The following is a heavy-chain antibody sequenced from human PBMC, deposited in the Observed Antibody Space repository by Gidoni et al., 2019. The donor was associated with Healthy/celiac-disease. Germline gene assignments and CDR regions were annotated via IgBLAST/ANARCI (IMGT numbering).Heavy chain of an antibody. CDR1: GGTFSSYA. Sequence: QVQLVQSGAEVKKPVSSVQVSCKASGGTFSSYAISWVRQAPGQGLEWMGGIIPIFGTANYEKKFQGRVTITADESTSTAYMELSSLRSEETAVYYCARALVRGVFDDWGQGTLVTVSS. CDR2: IIPIFGTA. D-gene: IGHD3-10*01. J-gene: IGHJ5*02. V-gene: IGHV1-69*01. CDR3: ARALVRGVFDD.